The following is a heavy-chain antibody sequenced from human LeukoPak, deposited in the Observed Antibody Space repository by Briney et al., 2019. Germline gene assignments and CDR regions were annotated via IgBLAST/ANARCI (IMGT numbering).Heavy chain of an antibody. J-gene: IGHJ6*03. CDR3: ARVGGLLSLSYMDV. Sequence: ASVKVSCKASGYTFTSYGISWVRQAPGQGLEWMGWINPDSGGTNYAQKFQGRVTMTRDTSISTSYMELSRLRSDDTAVYYCARVGGLLSLSYMDVWGKGTTVTVSS. V-gene: IGHV1-2*02. CDR1: GYTFTSYG. CDR2: INPDSGGT. D-gene: IGHD3-10*01.